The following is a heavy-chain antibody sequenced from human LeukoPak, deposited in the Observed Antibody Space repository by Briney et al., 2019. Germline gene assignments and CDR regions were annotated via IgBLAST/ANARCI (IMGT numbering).Heavy chain of an antibody. Sequence: ASVTVSFKSSGYTFTSYAMNWVRQAPGQGREGMGWINTNTGNTTYTQGFAGGFVFSLDTSVSTAYVDVRSLKAEDTAVYYCATASWREGHGGAFDIWGQGTMVTVSS. CDR3: ATASWREGHGGAFDI. CDR2: INTNTGNT. J-gene: IGHJ3*02. CDR1: GYTFTSYA. D-gene: IGHD6-13*01. V-gene: IGHV7-4-1*02.